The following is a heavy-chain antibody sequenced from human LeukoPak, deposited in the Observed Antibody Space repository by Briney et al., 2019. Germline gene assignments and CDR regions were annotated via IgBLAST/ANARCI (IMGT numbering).Heavy chain of an antibody. CDR1: GFTFSSDA. V-gene: IGHV3-23*01. Sequence: PGGSLRLSCAASGFTFSSDAMSWVRQAPGKGLEWVSAISGSGGSTYYADSVKGRFTISRDNSKNTLYLQMNSLRVQDTAVYYCAKHRGSVGPPAIDYWGQGTLVTVSS. CDR2: ISGSGGST. CDR3: AKHRGSVGPPAIDY. D-gene: IGHD3-10*01. J-gene: IGHJ4*02.